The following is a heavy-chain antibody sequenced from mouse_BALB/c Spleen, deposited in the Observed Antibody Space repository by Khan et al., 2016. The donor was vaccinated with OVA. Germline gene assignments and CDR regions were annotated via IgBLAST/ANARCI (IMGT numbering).Heavy chain of an antibody. CDR1: GYSITSDYA. J-gene: IGHJ2*01. V-gene: IGHV3-2*02. Sequence: VKLLESGPGLVKPSQSLSLTCTVTGYSITSDYAWNWIRQFPGNKLEWMGYISYSGRTSYNPSLKRRISITRDTSKNQFFLQLNSVTTEDTATYYCARSVTITTVVATDFDYWGQGTTLTVSS. CDR3: ARSVTITTVVATDFDY. D-gene: IGHD1-1*01. CDR2: ISYSGRT.